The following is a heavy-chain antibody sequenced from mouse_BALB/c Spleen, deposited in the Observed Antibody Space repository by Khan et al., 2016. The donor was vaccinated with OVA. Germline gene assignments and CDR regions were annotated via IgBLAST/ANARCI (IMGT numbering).Heavy chain of an antibody. J-gene: IGHJ3*01. V-gene: IGHV2-2*02. Sequence: QVQLKQSGPGLVQPSQSLSITCTVSSFSLTTYGVHWVRQSPGKGLEWLGVIWSGGSTDYNAAFISRLNISKENSKSHAFFKMNSLQANDTDIYYCARNYDYDEGLDYWGQGTLVTVSA. CDR1: SFSLTTYG. CDR2: IWSGGST. CDR3: ARNYDYDEGLDY. D-gene: IGHD2-4*01.